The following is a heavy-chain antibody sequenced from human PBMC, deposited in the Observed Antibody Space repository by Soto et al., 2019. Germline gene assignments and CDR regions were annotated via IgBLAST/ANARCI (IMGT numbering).Heavy chain of an antibody. Sequence: QVQLVQSGAEVKKPGSSVKVSCKASGGTFSSYTISWVRQAPGQGLEWMGRIIPILGIANYAQKFQGRVTGTGDKSTRRANMELSSLRSEDTAVYYCARGGYCSGGSCFPFAYWGQGTLVTVSS. CDR3: ARGGYCSGGSCFPFAY. D-gene: IGHD2-15*01. J-gene: IGHJ4*02. CDR1: GGTFSSYT. CDR2: IIPILGIA. V-gene: IGHV1-69*02.